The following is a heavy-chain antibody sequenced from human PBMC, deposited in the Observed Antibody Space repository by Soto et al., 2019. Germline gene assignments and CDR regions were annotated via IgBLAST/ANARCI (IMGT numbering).Heavy chain of an antibody. CDR1: GYTFTDYF. V-gene: IGHV1-2*02. CDR2: INPYSGGA. D-gene: IGHD2-21*01. J-gene: IGHJ3*02. Sequence: SVKVSCRASGYTFTDYFIYWGRQAPVQGLEWIGWINPYSGGADLSQKFQGRVTMTRDTSISTAYMEVSSLRSDDTAVFYCARLMHYSHSGGSSHSGFDMWGQGTLVTVSS. CDR3: ARLMHYSHSGGSSHSGFDM.